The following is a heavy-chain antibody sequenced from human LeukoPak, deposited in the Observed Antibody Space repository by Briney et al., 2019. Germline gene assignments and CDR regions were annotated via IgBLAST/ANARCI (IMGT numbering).Heavy chain of an antibody. Sequence: PGGSLRLSCAVSGFTFSSYWMSWVRQAPGKGLEWVANINQDGSEKYYVDSVEGRFTISRDNAENSLYLQMNSLGAEDTALYYCARDLGGGHHYWGQGTLVTVSS. CDR3: ARDLGGGHHY. J-gene: IGHJ4*02. CDR1: GFTFSSYW. V-gene: IGHV3-7*03. CDR2: INQDGSEK. D-gene: IGHD2-15*01.